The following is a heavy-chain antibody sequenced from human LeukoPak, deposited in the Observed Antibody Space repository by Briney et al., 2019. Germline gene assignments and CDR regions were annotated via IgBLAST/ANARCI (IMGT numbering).Heavy chain of an antibody. CDR2: IHDSGST. CDR1: GGSMKNKNYF. Sequence: RASETMSLTCTVSGGSMKNKNYFWGWIRQAPGQGLEWIGSIHDSGSTYKNPSLKSRLTISIVTSKNQFSLKLNSVTAADTALYYCASAWRGLTGIDKRGYYFDSWGQGSLVTVFS. CDR3: ASAWRGLTGIDKRGYYFDS. V-gene: IGHV4-39*07. D-gene: IGHD1-1*01. J-gene: IGHJ4*02.